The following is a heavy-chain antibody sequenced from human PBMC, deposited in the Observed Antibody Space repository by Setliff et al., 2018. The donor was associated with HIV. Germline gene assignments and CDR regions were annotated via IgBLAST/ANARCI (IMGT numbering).Heavy chain of an antibody. V-gene: IGHV4-59*01. CDR2: IYSSGST. Sequence: SETLSLTCTVSGGSISSYYWSWIRQPPGKGLEWLGHIYSSGSTNYNPSLKSRVTISVDTSKDQFSLKLSSVTAADTAVYYCARSRITMVRGSQNWYFDLWGRGTLVTVSS. D-gene: IGHD3-10*01. J-gene: IGHJ2*01. CDR3: ARSRITMVRGSQNWYFDL. CDR1: GGSISSYY.